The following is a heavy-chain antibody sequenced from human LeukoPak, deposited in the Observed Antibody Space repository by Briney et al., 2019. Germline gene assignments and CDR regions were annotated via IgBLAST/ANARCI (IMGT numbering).Heavy chain of an antibody. V-gene: IGHV4-39*01. Sequence: SETLSLTCTVSGGSISGSSYYWGWIRQPPGKGLEWIGCIYYSGSTYYNPSLKSRVTISIDTSKNQFSLKLSSVTAADTAVYYCATFQEGATSDNWGQGTLVTVSS. J-gene: IGHJ4*02. CDR2: IYYSGST. CDR1: GGSISGSSYY. CDR3: ATFQEGATSDN. D-gene: IGHD1-26*01.